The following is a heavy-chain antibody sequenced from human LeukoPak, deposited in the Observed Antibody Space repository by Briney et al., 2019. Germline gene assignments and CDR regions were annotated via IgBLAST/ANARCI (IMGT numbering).Heavy chain of an antibody. D-gene: IGHD2-21*02. CDR2: ISGSGDIT. Sequence: GGSLRLSCAASGFTFSNYAMSWVRQAPGKGLEWVSVISGSGDITYYADSVKGRFTISRDNSKNTLYLQMNSLRAEDTAVYYCASAYCGGDCYYAFDIWGQGTMVTVSS. CDR3: ASAYCGGDCYYAFDI. J-gene: IGHJ3*02. CDR1: GFTFSNYA. V-gene: IGHV3-23*01.